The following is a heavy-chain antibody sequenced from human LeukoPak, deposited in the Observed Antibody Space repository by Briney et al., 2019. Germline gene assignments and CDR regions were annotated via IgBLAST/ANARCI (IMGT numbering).Heavy chain of an antibody. Sequence: SETLSLTCTVSGGSISSYYWSWIRQPPGKGLEWIGYIYYSGSTNYNPSLKSRVTISVDTSKNRFSLKLSSVTAADTAVYYCARGRSGWAYYYYYYMDVWGKGTTVTVSS. CDR1: GGSISSYY. J-gene: IGHJ6*03. CDR3: ARGRSGWAYYYYYYMDV. D-gene: IGHD6-19*01. CDR2: IYYSGST. V-gene: IGHV4-59*01.